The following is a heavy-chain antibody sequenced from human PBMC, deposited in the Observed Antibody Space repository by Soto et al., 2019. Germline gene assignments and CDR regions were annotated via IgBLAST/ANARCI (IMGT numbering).Heavy chain of an antibody. J-gene: IGHJ3*02. CDR3: AHMEYGDYGTGAFDI. CDR2: IKQDGSEK. CDR1: GFSFSSYW. V-gene: IGHV3-7*01. Sequence: EVQLVESGGGLVQRGGSLRLSCAASGFSFSSYWMSWVRQAPGKGPEWVANIKQDGSEKYYVASVKGRFTISRDNAKNALYLQMNSLRVEDMAVYYCAHMEYGDYGTGAFDIWGQGTRVTVSS. D-gene: IGHD4-17*01.